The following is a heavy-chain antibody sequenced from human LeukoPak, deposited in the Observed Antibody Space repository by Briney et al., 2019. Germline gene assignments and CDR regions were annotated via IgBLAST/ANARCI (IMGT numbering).Heavy chain of an antibody. J-gene: IGHJ4*02. V-gene: IGHV3-11*06. CDR3: ARDRAGGSGSYSDY. CDR2: ISSSGSYT. CDR1: GFAFSDYY. Sequence: GGSLRLSCAASGFAFSDYYMIWIRQAPGKGLEWVSYISSSGSYTNYADSVKGRVTISRDNAKNSLYLQMNSLRAEDTAVYYCARDRAGGSGSYSDYWGQGTLVTVSS. D-gene: IGHD1-26*01.